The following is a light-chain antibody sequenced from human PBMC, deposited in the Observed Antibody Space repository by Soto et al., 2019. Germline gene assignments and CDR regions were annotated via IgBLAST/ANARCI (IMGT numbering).Light chain of an antibody. CDR2: KAS. V-gene: IGKV1-5*03. J-gene: IGKJ2*01. CDR3: QQYDSYWVT. Sequence: DIQMTQSPSTLSASVGDRVTISCRASQSISTWLAWYQQKPGKAPKLLIYKASSLESGVPSRFSGSGSGTEFTLTISSLQPDDFATYYCQQYDSYWVTFGQG. CDR1: QSISTW.